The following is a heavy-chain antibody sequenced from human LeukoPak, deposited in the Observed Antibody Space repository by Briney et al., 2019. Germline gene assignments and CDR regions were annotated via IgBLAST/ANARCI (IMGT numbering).Heavy chain of an antibody. Sequence: ASVKVSCKASGFTFTSTAMQWVRQARGQRLEWIGWIVVGSGNTNYAQKFQERVTITRDISTSTAYMELSSLRSEDTAVYYCAADSSDQAEVGATHWGQGTLVTVSS. D-gene: IGHD1-26*01. V-gene: IGHV1-58*02. J-gene: IGHJ4*02. CDR3: AADSSDQAEVGATH. CDR1: GFTFTSTA. CDR2: IVVGSGNT.